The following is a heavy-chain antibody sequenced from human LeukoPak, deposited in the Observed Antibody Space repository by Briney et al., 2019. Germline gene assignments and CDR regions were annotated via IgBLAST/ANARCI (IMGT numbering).Heavy chain of an antibody. CDR2: IKQDGSEK. Sequence: PGGSLRLSCAASGFSFSSYWMSWVRQAPGKGLEWVANIKQDGSEKYYVDSVKGRFTISRDNAKNSLYLQMNSLRAEDTAVYYGAREKGVPAATDYYYYYGMDVWGQGTTVTVSS. CDR3: AREKGVPAATDYYYYYGMDV. V-gene: IGHV3-7*01. J-gene: IGHJ6*02. CDR1: GFSFSSYW. D-gene: IGHD2-2*01.